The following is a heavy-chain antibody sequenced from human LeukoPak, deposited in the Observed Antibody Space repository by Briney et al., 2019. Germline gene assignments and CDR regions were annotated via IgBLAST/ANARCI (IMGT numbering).Heavy chain of an antibody. CDR2: ISAYNGNT. Sequence: GSVKVSCKASGYTFTSYGISWVRQAPGQGLEWMGWISAYNGNTNYAQKLQGRVTMTTDTSTSTAYMELRSLRSDDTAVYYCAREPTYIAAAGTARDYWGQGTLVTVSS. CDR1: GYTFTSYG. V-gene: IGHV1-18*01. D-gene: IGHD6-13*01. J-gene: IGHJ4*02. CDR3: AREPTYIAAAGTARDY.